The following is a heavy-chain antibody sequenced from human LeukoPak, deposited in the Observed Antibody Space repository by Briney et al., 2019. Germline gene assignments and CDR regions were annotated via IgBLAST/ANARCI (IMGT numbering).Heavy chain of an antibody. Sequence: SETLSLTCAVHGGSFSGYYWSWIRQPPGKGLEWIGEINHSGSTNYNPSLKSRVTISVDTSKTQFSLKLSSVTAADTAVYYCARGRGRSSSWSYFDYWGQGTLVTVSS. CDR2: INHSGST. CDR1: GGSFSGYY. CDR3: ARGRGRSSSWSYFDY. J-gene: IGHJ4*02. D-gene: IGHD6-13*01. V-gene: IGHV4-34*01.